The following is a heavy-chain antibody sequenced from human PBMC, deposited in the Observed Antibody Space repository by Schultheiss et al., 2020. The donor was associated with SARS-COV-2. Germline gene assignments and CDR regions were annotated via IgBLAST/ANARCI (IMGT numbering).Heavy chain of an antibody. Sequence: GGSLRLSCAASGFTFSNAWMSWVRQAPGKGLEWVSYISSSGSTIYYADSVKGRFTISRDNSKNTLYLQMNSLRAEDTAVYYCAKDHPRIAAPDYWGQGTLVTVSS. CDR2: ISSSGSTI. CDR3: AKDHPRIAAPDY. J-gene: IGHJ4*02. CDR1: GFTFSNAW. D-gene: IGHD6-6*01. V-gene: IGHV3-11*01.